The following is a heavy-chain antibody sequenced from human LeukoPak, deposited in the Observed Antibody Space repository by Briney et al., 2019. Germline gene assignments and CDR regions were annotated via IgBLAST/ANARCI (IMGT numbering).Heavy chain of an antibody. Sequence: GGSLRLSCAASGFTFSSFGMHWVCQAPGKGLEWVAIISYDGSLKYYADSVKGRFTISRDNSKNTLYLQISSLRVEDTAVYYCAKETYDSSGYYFAYFDYWGQGTLVTVSA. CDR1: GFTFSSFG. V-gene: IGHV3-30*18. CDR3: AKETYDSSGYYFAYFDY. D-gene: IGHD3-22*01. J-gene: IGHJ4*02. CDR2: ISYDGSLK.